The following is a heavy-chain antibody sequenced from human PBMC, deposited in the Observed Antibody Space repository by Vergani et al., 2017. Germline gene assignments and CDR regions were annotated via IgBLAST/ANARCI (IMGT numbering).Heavy chain of an antibody. Sequence: QEQLLQSGGGVVQPGGSLRLSCIGSGYTFGHFDMHWVRQAPGKGLAWVAFIRYDGSNKFYADSVKGRFTISRDNSKNTLYLQMNSLRPEDTAVYYCARDESYSSSSSFDYWGQGTLVTVSS. V-gene: IGHV3-30*02. J-gene: IGHJ4*02. CDR1: GYTFGHFD. CDR2: IRYDGSNK. CDR3: ARDESYSSSSSFDY. D-gene: IGHD6-6*01.